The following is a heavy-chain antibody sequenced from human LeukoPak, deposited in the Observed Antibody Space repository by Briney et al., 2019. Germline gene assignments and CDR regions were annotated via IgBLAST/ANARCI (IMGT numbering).Heavy chain of an antibody. CDR3: ARKSTVIVVVVAARNDAFDI. J-gene: IGHJ3*02. V-gene: IGHV4-4*07. Sequence: SETLSLTCTVSGGSISSYYWSWIRQPAGKGLEWIGRIYTSGSTNYNPSLKSRVTMSVDTSKNQFSLKLSSVTAADTAVYYCARKSTVIVVVVAARNDAFDIWGQGTMVTVSS. CDR2: IYTSGST. CDR1: GGSISSYY. D-gene: IGHD2-15*01.